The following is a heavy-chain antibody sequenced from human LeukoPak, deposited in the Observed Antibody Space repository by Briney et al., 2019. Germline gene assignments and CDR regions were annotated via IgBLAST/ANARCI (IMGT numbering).Heavy chain of an antibody. V-gene: IGHV1-18*01. CDR1: GYTFTSYG. CDR2: ISAHNGNT. Sequence: ASVKVSCKASGYTFTSYGISWVRQAPGQGLEGRGGISAHNGNTNYPQTLQGRVTMTTDTPTHTAYMAQRSLRSDDTAVYYCASLGATNPYYYYHMDVCGKGTTATVSS. J-gene: IGHJ6*03. D-gene: IGHD1-26*01. CDR3: ASLGATNPYYYYHMDV.